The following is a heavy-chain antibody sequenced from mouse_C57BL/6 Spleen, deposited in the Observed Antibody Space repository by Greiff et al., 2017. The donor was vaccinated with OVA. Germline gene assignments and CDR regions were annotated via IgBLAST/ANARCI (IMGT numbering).Heavy chain of an antibody. J-gene: IGHJ2*01. CDR1: GYTFTSYW. CDR2: INPSNGGT. CDR3: ARSGITTVVAPGNY. D-gene: IGHD1-1*01. V-gene: IGHV1-53*01. Sequence: QVQLQQSGTELVKPGASVKLSCKASGYTFTSYWMHWVKQRPGQGLEWIGNINPSNGGTNYNEKFKSKATLTVDKSSSTAYMQLSSLTSEDSAVYYCARSGITTVVAPGNYWGQGTTLTVSS.